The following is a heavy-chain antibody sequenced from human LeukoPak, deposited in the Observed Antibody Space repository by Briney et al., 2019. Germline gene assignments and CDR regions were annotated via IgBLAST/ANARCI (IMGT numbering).Heavy chain of an antibody. CDR1: GGSISSYY. Sequence: SETLSLTCTVSGGSISSYYWGWIRQPPWKGLEWIGSIYYSGSTYYNPSLKSRVTISVDTSKNQFSLKLSSVTAADTAVYYCARVLSRAPDSSGYYLSWYFDLWGRGTLVTVSS. D-gene: IGHD3-22*01. J-gene: IGHJ2*01. CDR3: ARVLSRAPDSSGYYLSWYFDL. V-gene: IGHV4-39*07. CDR2: IYYSGST.